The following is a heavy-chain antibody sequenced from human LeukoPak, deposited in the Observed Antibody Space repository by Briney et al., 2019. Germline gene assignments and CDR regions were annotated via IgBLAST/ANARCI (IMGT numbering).Heavy chain of an antibody. D-gene: IGHD6-6*01. Sequence: ASVKVSCKASGYTFTGYYMHWVRQAPGQGLEWMGWINPNSGGTNYAQKFQGWVTMTRDTSISTAYMELSRLRSDDTAVYYCARDRGPSIAARPAAIDYWGQGTLVTVSS. V-gene: IGHV1-2*04. CDR3: ARDRGPSIAARPAAIDY. J-gene: IGHJ4*02. CDR1: GYTFTGYY. CDR2: INPNSGGT.